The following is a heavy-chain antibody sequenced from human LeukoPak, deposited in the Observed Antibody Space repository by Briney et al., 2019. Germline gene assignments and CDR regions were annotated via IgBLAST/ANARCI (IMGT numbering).Heavy chain of an antibody. CDR2: INAGNGNT. CDR1: GYTFTNYA. J-gene: IGHJ4*02. Sequence: ASVKVSCKASGYTFTNYAIHWVRQAPGQRLEWMGWINAGNGNTKYSPKFQGRVTITRDTSASTAYMELSSLRSEDTAVYYCARDLKQFCGWFDYWGQGTLVTVSS. CDR3: ARDLKQFCGWFDY. V-gene: IGHV1-3*01. D-gene: IGHD6-19*01.